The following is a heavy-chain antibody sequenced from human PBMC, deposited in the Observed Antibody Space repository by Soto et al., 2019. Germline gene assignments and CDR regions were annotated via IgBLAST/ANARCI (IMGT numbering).Heavy chain of an antibody. D-gene: IGHD3-3*01. V-gene: IGHV4-30-4*01. J-gene: IGHJ5*02. CDR1: GGSISSGDYS. CDR2: IYNSGIT. CDR3: ARGVTVFGLVSRFWFDP. Sequence: SETLSLTCTVSGGSISSGDYSWSWVRQSPGKGLEWIGHIYNSGITYYNPSLKSRVVISIDTSRNQFSLRLNSLTAADRAVYYCARGVTVFGLVSRFWFDPWGQGTVVTVSS.